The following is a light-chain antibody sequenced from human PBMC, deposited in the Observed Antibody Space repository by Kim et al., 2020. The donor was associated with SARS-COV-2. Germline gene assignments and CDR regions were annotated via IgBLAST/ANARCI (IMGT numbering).Light chain of an antibody. CDR3: QAWDNDTGV. Sequence: SYELTQPPSVSVSPGQTATISCSGDRLGDKYVAWYQQRSGQSPLLVIYEDHKRPSAIPERFSGSNSGNTATLTISGTQPLDEADYYCQAWDNDTGVFGPGTKVTVL. J-gene: IGLJ1*01. CDR2: EDH. V-gene: IGLV3-1*01. CDR1: RLGDKY.